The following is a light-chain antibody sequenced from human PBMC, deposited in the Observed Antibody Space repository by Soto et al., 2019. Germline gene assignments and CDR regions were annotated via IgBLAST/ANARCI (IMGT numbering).Light chain of an antibody. V-gene: IGKV2-28*01. CDR2: MGS. CDR1: QSHVHSNGYNY. CDR3: MQTLQSRT. J-gene: IGKJ2*01. Sequence: DIVVTQSPLSLPVTPGEPASISCRSSQSHVHSNGYNYLDWYLQKPGQSPQLLIYMGSYRASGVPDRFSGSGSGTDFTLKISRVEAEDVGVYYCMQTLQSRTFGQGTKLEIK.